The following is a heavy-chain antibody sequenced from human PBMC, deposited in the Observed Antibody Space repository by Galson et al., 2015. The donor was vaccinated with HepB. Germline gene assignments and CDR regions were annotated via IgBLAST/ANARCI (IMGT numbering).Heavy chain of an antibody. V-gene: IGHV1-69*13. CDR2: IIPIFGTA. Sequence: SVKVSCKASGGTFSSYAISWVRQAPGQGLEWMGGIIPIFGTANYAQKFQGRVTITADESTSTAYMELSSLRPEDTAVYYCARLGVGATKDWGQGTLVTVSS. CDR3: ARLGVGATKD. D-gene: IGHD1-26*01. J-gene: IGHJ4*02. CDR1: GGTFSSYA.